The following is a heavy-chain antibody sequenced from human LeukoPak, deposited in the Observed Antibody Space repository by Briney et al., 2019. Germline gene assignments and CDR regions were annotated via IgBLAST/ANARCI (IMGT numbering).Heavy chain of an antibody. J-gene: IGHJ6*02. CDR2: MNPNSGYT. CDR3: ARGPRYSDGAIYYFGMDV. CDR1: GYTFTSWD. V-gene: IGHV1-8*01. D-gene: IGHD5-18*01. Sequence: ASVKVSCKASGYTFTSWDIIWVRQATGQRLEWMGWMNPNSGYTGYSQKFQGRITMTRNTSTSTAYLELSSLRSEDTAVFYCARGPRYSDGAIYYFGMDVWGQGTTVTVSS.